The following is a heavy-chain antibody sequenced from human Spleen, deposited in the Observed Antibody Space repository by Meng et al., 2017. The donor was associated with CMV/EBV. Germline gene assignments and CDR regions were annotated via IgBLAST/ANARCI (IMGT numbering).Heavy chain of an antibody. CDR2: IYSGGST. V-gene: IGHV3-53*01. CDR1: GFTFGDYA. CDR3: ARELDDFWSGYGMDV. D-gene: IGHD3-3*01. Sequence: GESLKISCTASGFTFGDYAMSWVRQAPGKGLEWVSVIYSGGSTYYADSVKGRFTISRDNSKNTLYLQMNSLRAEDTAVYYCARELDDFWSGYGMDVWGQGTTVTVSS. J-gene: IGHJ6*02.